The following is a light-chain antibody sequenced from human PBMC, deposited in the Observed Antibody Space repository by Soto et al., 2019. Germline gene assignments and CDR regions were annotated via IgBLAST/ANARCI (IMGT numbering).Light chain of an antibody. CDR2: GAS. Sequence: EIVLTQSPGTLSFSPGERATLSCRASQSVSSSYLAWYQQKPGQAPRLLIYGASSRATGIPDRFSGSGSGTDFTLTISRLEPEDFAVYYCQQYGSSPFPFGPGTKVDI. CDR1: QSVSSSY. CDR3: QQYGSSPFP. V-gene: IGKV3-20*01. J-gene: IGKJ3*01.